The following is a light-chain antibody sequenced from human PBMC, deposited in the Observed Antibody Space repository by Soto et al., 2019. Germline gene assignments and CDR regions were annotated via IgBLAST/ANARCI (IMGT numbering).Light chain of an antibody. V-gene: IGKV3-15*01. J-gene: IGKJ1*01. CDR3: QQYNNWLRT. CDR1: QSISSN. Sequence: EIVMAQYPATLSGSAGERATLSCRASQSISSNLACYQQKPGQAPSLLIYGASTRATGIPARFSGSGSGTEFTLTISSLQSEDFAVYYCQQYNNWLRTFGQGTKVDIK. CDR2: GAS.